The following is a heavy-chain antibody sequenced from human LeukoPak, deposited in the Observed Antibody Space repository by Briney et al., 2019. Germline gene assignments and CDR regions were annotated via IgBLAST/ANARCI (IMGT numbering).Heavy chain of an antibody. CDR1: GGSISSGGYS. CDR2: IYHSEST. D-gene: IGHD6-13*01. J-gene: IGHJ4*02. Sequence: KASQTLSLTCAVSGGSISSGGYSWSWIRQPPGKGLEWIGYIYHSESTYYNPSLKSRVTISVDTSKNQFSLKLSSVTAADTAVYYCARVRIAAGVAYFDYWGQGTLVTVSS. CDR3: ARVRIAAGVAYFDY. V-gene: IGHV4-30-2*01.